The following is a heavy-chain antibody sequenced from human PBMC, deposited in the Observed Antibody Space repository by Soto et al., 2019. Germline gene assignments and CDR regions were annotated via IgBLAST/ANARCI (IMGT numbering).Heavy chain of an antibody. J-gene: IGHJ4*02. CDR3: AKNQELELPRVIDF. CDR1: GLTFSNYA. D-gene: IGHD1-7*01. V-gene: IGHV3-23*01. Sequence: EVRLLEAGGGLVKPGGSLRLSCATSGLTFSNYAMRWVRQSTGGGLEWVSSMSGSSSTTYYADSVRGRFTISRDRPKNPLNLQMSRLRAEDTALYYCAKNQELELPRVIDFWGQGTLVTVSS. CDR2: MSGSSSTT.